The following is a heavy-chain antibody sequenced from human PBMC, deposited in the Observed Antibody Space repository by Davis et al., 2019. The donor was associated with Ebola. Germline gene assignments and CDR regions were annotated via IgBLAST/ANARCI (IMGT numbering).Heavy chain of an antibody. CDR2: IYHSGST. CDR1: GGSISSSNW. D-gene: IGHD2-15*01. V-gene: IGHV4-4*02. J-gene: IGHJ4*02. CDR3: ARAGYCSGGSCPYFDY. Sequence: PSETLSLTCAVSGGSISSSNWWSWVRQPPGKGLEWIGEIYHSGSTNYNPSLKSRVTISVDTSKNQFSLKLSSVTAADTAVYYCARAGYCSGGSCPYFDYWGQGTLVTVSS.